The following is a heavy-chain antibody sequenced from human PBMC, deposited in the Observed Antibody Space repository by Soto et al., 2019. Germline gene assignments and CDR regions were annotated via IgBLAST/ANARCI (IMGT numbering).Heavy chain of an antibody. V-gene: IGHV3-53*02. Sequence: EVQLVETGGALVQPGGSLRLSCAVSGFVVSNVYMSWVRQAPGERLEWISVVYSGGDTYYADSVKGRFTISRDNSKNKVYLQMRRLRPDDTDVYFCALTTSWFDWYFDLWGRGTLVTVSS. J-gene: IGHJ2*01. CDR1: GFVVSNVY. D-gene: IGHD3-10*01. CDR3: ALTTSWFDWYFDL. CDR2: VYSGGDT.